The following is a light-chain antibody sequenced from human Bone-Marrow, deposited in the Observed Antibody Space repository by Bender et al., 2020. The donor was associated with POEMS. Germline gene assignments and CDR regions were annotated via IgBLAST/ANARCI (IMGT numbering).Light chain of an antibody. CDR2: DVN. CDR3: TSYAGDNNWI. CDR1: NSDVGSSNY. Sequence: QSALTQPASVSGSPGQSITISCTGTNSDVGSSNYVSWYQQRPGEAPRLIIYDVNKRPSGVPNRFSASKSGNTASLTVSGLQADDEAYYYCTSYAGDNNWIFAGGTKLTVL. V-gene: IGLV2-8*01. J-gene: IGLJ2*01.